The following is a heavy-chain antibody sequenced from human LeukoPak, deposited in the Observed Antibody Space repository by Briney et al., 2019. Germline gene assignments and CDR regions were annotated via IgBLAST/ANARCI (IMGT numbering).Heavy chain of an antibody. D-gene: IGHD3-10*01. J-gene: IGHJ3*01. CDR3: ARGYYYDSGTFPAAFDV. V-gene: IGHV3-53*01. CDR2: ISSGGSS. Sequence: GGSLRLSCAPSRHICCMYYMICARQAPGEGLEWVSFISSGGSSNYADSVKGRFTISREKSNNTLHLQMISLRAEDTAMYYCARGYYYDSGTFPAAFDVWGQGTMVTVSS. CDR1: RHICCMYY.